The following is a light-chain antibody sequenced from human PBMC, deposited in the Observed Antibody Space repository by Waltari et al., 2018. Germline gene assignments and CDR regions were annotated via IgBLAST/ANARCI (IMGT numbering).Light chain of an antibody. CDR2: DAS. J-gene: IGKJ2*03. Sequence: EKVLTQSPATVSVSPGERVTLSCRASQSVASNIAWYQQRPGQALRLVIYDASTRASGIPGRFSGGGSGTDFTLTISGLQSEDCALYYCQQYNDWYSFGQGTKVEIK. CDR3: QQYNDWYS. V-gene: IGKV3-15*01. CDR1: QSVASN.